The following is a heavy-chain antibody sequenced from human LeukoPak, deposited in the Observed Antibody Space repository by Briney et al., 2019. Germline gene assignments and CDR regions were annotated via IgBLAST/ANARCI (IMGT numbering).Heavy chain of an antibody. Sequence: GASVKVSCKASGYTFTSYGISWVRQAPGQGLEWMGWISAYNGNTNYAQKLQGRVTMTTDTSTSTAYMELRSLRSDDTAVYYCARDLPGYSSPWYGYWGQGTLVNVSS. V-gene: IGHV1-18*04. CDR2: ISAYNGNT. D-gene: IGHD6-13*01. CDR3: ARDLPGYSSPWYGY. J-gene: IGHJ4*02. CDR1: GYTFTSYG.